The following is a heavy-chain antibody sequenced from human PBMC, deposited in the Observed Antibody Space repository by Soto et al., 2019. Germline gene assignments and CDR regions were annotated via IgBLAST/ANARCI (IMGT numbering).Heavy chain of an antibody. V-gene: IGHV1-2*04. D-gene: IGHD3-10*01. J-gene: IGHJ4*02. CDR3: ARVSVRGVPLAFDY. CDR2: INPNSGGT. Sequence: GASVKVSCKASGYTFTGYYMHWVRQAPGQGLEWMGWINPNSGGTNYAQKFQGWVTMTRDTSISTAYMELSRLRSDDTAVYYCARVSVRGVPLAFDYWGQGTLVTVSS. CDR1: GYTFTGYY.